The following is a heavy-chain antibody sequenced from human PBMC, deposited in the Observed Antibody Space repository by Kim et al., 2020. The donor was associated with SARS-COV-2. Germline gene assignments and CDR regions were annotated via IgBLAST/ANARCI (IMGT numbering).Heavy chain of an antibody. CDR3: AREYDFWSGPGLRREYGMDV. V-gene: IGHV4-59*01. D-gene: IGHD3-3*01. J-gene: IGHJ6*02. Sequence: RVTISVDTSKNQFSLKLSSVTAADTAVYYCAREYDFWSGPGLRREYGMDVWGQGTTVTVSS.